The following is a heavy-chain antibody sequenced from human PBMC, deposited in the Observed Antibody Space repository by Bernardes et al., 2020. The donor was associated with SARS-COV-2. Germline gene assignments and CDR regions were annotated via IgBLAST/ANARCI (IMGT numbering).Heavy chain of an antibody. J-gene: IGHJ6*02. CDR3: ARGRLPDYCSSTSCYTVYYYYGMDV. D-gene: IGHD2-2*02. CDR2: FDPEDGET. CDR1: GYTLTELS. V-gene: IGHV1-24*01. Sequence: ASVKVSCKVSGYTLTELSMHWVRQASGKGLEWMGGFDPEDGETIYAQKFQGRVTMTEDTSTDTAYMELSSLRSEDTAVYYCARGRLPDYCSSTSCYTVYYYYGMDVWGQGTTVTVSS.